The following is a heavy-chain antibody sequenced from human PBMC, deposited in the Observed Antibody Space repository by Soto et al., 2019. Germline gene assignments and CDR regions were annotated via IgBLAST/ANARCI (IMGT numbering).Heavy chain of an antibody. D-gene: IGHD3-10*01. V-gene: IGHV3-23*01. CDR3: AKGRGGSGSLTPRVDF. Sequence: EVQLLESGGGLVQPGGSLRLSCAASGFTFNNYAMTWVRQAPGKGLEWVSAISGGDTTFYADSVKGRFTVSRDGSKNTLYLQMSSLRAEDTALYYCAKGRGGSGSLTPRVDFWGQGTLVTVSS. CDR1: GFTFNNYA. J-gene: IGHJ4*02. CDR2: ISGGDTT.